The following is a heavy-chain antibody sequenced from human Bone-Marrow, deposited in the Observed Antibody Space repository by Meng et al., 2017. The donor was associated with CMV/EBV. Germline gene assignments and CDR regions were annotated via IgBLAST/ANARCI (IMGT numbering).Heavy chain of an antibody. D-gene: IGHD3-16*02. V-gene: IGHV1-2*02. CDR2: INPNSGGT. CDR1: GYTFTGYY. J-gene: IGHJ6*02. CDR3: ARDVYRALHYYYYGMDV. Sequence: ASVKVSCKASGYTFTGYYMHWVRQAPGQGLEWMGWINPNSGGTKYAQRFQGRVTMTRDTSISTAYMELNRLRSDDTAVYYCARDVYRALHYYYYGMDVWGQGTTVTVSS.